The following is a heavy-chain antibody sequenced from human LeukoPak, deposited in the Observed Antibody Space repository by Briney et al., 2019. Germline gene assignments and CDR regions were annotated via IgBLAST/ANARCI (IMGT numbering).Heavy chain of an antibody. CDR2: IYYSGST. Sequence: SETLSLTCTVSGGSIRSYYWSWIRQPPGKGLEWIGYIYYSGSTNYNPSLKSRVTILVDTSKNQFSLKLSSVTAADTAVYYCASLTTVTQGYFDSWGQGTLVTVSS. CDR3: ASLTTVTQGYFDS. V-gene: IGHV4-59*08. D-gene: IGHD4-17*01. CDR1: GGSIRSYY. J-gene: IGHJ4*02.